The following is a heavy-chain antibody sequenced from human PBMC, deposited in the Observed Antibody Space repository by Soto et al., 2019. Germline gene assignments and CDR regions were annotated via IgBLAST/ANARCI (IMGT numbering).Heavy chain of an antibody. D-gene: IGHD3-9*01. CDR3: AREFLYYDILTGYYTPRAFDI. CDR1: GGSISSGGYY. V-gene: IGHV4-31*03. Sequence: KPSETLSLTCTVSGGSISSGGYYWSWIPQHPGKGLEWIGYIYYSGSTYYNPSLKSRVTISVDTSKNQFSLKLSSVTAADTAVYYCAREFLYYDILTGYYTPRAFDIWGQGTMVTVSS. CDR2: IYYSGST. J-gene: IGHJ3*02.